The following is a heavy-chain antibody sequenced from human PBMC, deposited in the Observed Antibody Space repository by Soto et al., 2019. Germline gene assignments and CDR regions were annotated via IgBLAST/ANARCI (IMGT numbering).Heavy chain of an antibody. CDR2: IYYSGST. V-gene: IGHV4-39*07. CDR3: ARDRNSRHYGSGSYYYFDY. D-gene: IGHD3-10*01. Sequence: SETLSLTCTVSGGSISSSSYYWGWIRQPPGKGLEWIGSIYYSGSTYYNPSLKSRVTISVDTSKNQFSLKLSSVTAADTAVYYCARDRNSRHYGSGSYYYFDYWGQGTLVTVSS. J-gene: IGHJ4*02. CDR1: GGSISSSSYY.